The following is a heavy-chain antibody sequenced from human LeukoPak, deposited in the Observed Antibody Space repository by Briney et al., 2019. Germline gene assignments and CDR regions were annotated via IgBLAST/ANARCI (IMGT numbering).Heavy chain of an antibody. D-gene: IGHD3-22*01. CDR1: GGSFSVYY. J-gene: IGHJ3*02. CDR3: ARDGDSSGYPYAFDI. V-gene: IGHV4-34*01. CDR2: ISHSGST. Sequence: SETLSLTCAVYGGSFSVYYWSWIRQPPGKGLEWIGEISHSGSTNYNPSLKSRVTISVNTSKNQFSLKLSSVTAADTAVYYCARDGDSSGYPYAFDIWGQGTMVTVSS.